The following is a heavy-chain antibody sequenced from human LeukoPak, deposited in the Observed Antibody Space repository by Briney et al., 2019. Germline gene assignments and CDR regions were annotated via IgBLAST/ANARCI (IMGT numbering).Heavy chain of an antibody. CDR3: ARLGGSYYTY. CDR1: GFAFSSYW. D-gene: IGHD1-26*01. V-gene: IGHV3-7*01. CDR2: IKQDGGEE. Sequence: GGSLRLSCVASGFAFSSYWMTWVRQAPGKGLEWVANIKQDGGEEYYLDSVKGRFTTSRDNAKNSLFLQMNSLRVEDTAVYYCARLGGSYYTYWGQGTLVTVSS. J-gene: IGHJ4*02.